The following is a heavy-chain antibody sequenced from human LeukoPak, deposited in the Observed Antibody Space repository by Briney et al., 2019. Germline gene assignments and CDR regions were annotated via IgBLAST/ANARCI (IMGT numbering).Heavy chain of an antibody. CDR3: ANTPEPIEYSSSSRPPVFFDY. V-gene: IGHV3-15*01. D-gene: IGHD6-6*01. CDR2: TKSKTDGGAT. Sequence: GGSLRLSCAASGFTFTNAWMSWVRQAPGKGLEWVGRTKSKTDGGATDYAAPVKGRFTISRDNSKNTLYLQMNSLRAEDTAVYYCANTPEPIEYSSSSRPPVFFDYWGQGTLVTVSS. CDR1: GFTFTNAW. J-gene: IGHJ4*02.